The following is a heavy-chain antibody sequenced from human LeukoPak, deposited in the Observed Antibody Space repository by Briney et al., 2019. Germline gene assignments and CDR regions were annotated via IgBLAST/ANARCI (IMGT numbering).Heavy chain of an antibody. CDR3: ARHTPGAAAIDY. CDR2: IYPGDSDT. D-gene: IGHD6-13*01. V-gene: IGHV5-51*01. CDR1: GYIFTSYW. J-gene: IGHJ4*02. Sequence: GXSLQISCKGSGYIFTSYWIGWVRQLPGKGLEWMGIIYPGDSDTRYSPSFQAQVTISADKSISTAYLQWSSLMASDTAMYYCARHTPGAAAIDYWGQGTLVTVSS.